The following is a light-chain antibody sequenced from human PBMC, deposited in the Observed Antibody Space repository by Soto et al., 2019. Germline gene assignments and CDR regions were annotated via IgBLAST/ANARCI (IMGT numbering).Light chain of an antibody. V-gene: IGKV3-20*01. CDR1: QSVSSSY. CDR3: QQYGSSPGT. J-gene: IGKJ1*01. Sequence: EIVLTQSPGTLSLSPGERATLSCRASQSVSSSYLAWYQQKPGQAPRLLIYGASTRATGIPDRFSGSGSGTHFTLTISRLEPEDFAVYYCQQYGSSPGTFGQGTKVDIK. CDR2: GAS.